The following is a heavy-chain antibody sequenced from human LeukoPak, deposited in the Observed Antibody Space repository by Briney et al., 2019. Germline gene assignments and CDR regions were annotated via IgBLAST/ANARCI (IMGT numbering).Heavy chain of an antibody. CDR2: ISSNSTV. J-gene: IGHJ4*02. CDR1: GFTFSSYS. D-gene: IGHD3-16*01. CDR3: ASQPLIAFGGTRDY. V-gene: IGHV3-48*02. Sequence: GGSLRLSCAASGFTFSSYSMNWVRQAPGKGLEWVSYISSNSTVDYADSVKGRFTISRDNAKNSLYLQMNSVRDEDTAVYYCASQPLIAFGGTRDYWGQGTLVTVSS.